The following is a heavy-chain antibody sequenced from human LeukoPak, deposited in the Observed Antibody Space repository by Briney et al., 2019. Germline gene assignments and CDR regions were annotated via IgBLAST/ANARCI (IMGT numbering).Heavy chain of an antibody. CDR2: ISTSSSSI. CDR3: ARENNCSGGSCPLDY. Sequence: GGSLRLSCAASGFTSSTYSMNWVRQAPGKGLEWVSSISTSSSSIYYADSVKGRFTISRDNAKNSLYLQMNSLRAEDTAVYYCARENNCSGGSCPLDYWGQGTLVTVSS. D-gene: IGHD2-15*01. CDR1: GFTSSTYS. V-gene: IGHV3-21*01. J-gene: IGHJ4*02.